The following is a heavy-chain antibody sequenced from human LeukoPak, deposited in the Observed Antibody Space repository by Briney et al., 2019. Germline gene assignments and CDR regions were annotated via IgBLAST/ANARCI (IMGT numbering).Heavy chain of an antibody. D-gene: IGHD6-19*01. CDR3: AREEAVAGQFDY. CDR1: GFTFSSYA. V-gene: IGHV3-30-3*01. J-gene: IGHJ4*02. CDR2: ISYDGSNK. Sequence: PGGSLRLSCAASGFTFSSYAMHWVRQAPGKGLEWVAVISYDGSNKYYADSVKGRFTISRDNSKNTLYLQMNSLRAEDTAVYYCAREEAVAGQFDYWGQGTLVTVSS.